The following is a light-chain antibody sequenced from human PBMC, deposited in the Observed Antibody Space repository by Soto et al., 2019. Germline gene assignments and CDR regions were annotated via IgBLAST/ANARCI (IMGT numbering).Light chain of an antibody. V-gene: IGLV1-51*01. CDR2: DNN. Sequence: QSALTPSPSVSAAPGQKVTISCSGSSSNIGNNYVSWYQQLPGTAPKLLIYDNNKRPSGIPDRFSGSKSGTSGTLDITGLQTGDEADYYCATWDGSLPGEVFGGGTKVTVL. CDR1: SSNIGNNY. J-gene: IGLJ2*01. CDR3: ATWDGSLPGEV.